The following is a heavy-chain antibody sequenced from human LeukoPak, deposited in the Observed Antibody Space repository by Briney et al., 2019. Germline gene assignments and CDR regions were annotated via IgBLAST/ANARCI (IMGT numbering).Heavy chain of an antibody. J-gene: IGHJ4*02. CDR1: GYTFTGYY. CDR2: INPNSGGT. CDR3: ASSLRGYSYGFVSY. Sequence: ASVKVSCKASGYTFTGYYMHWVRQAPGQGLEWMGRINPNSGGTNYAQKFQGRVTMTRDTSISTAYMELSRLRSDDTAVYYCASSLRGYSYGFVSYWGQGTLVTVSS. V-gene: IGHV1-2*06. D-gene: IGHD5-18*01.